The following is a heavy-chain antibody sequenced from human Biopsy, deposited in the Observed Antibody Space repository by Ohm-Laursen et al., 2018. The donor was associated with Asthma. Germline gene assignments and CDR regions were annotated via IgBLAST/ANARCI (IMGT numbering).Heavy chain of an antibody. V-gene: IGHV3-30-3*01. D-gene: IGHD3-16*02. Sequence: SLRLPCSASGFTFSSYAMHWVRQAPGKGLEWVAVISYDGSNKYYADSVKGRFTISRDNSKNTLYLQMNSLRAEDTAVYYCARDLHPTNHLGELSEGFDYWGQGTLVTVSS. CDR3: ARDLHPTNHLGELSEGFDY. J-gene: IGHJ4*02. CDR1: GFTFSSYA. CDR2: ISYDGSNK.